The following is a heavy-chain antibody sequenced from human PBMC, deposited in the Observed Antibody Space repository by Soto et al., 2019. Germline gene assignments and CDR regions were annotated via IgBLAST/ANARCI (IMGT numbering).Heavy chain of an antibody. Sequence: QVQLVQSGAEVKKPGASVKVSCKTSGYTFINYDINWVRQAPGQGLEWMGWMNPKSGNTGYAQQFQGRVSMTSNTATRTAYMEMSGLRSDHSAVYFCAQWRQNPESDPTFDYWGQGTLVTVSS. CDR2: MNPKSGNT. J-gene: IGHJ4*02. CDR1: GYTFINYD. V-gene: IGHV1-8*01. D-gene: IGHD2-8*01. CDR3: AQWRQNPESDPTFDY.